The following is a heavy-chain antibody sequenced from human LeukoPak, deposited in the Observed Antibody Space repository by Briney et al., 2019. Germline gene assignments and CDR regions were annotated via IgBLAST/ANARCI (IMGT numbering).Heavy chain of an antibody. D-gene: IGHD3-10*01. CDR1: GITFSNYW. J-gene: IGHJ3*02. CDR3: ARDYYGSGSYFGGWSDI. CDR2: IKQDGSEK. Sequence: PGGSLRLSCAVSGITFSNYWMNWVRQAPGKGLEWVANIKQDGSEKYYIDSVKGRFTISRDNAKGSLYLQMNSLRVEDTAVYYCARDYYGSGSYFGGWSDIWGQGTMVTVSS. V-gene: IGHV3-7*01.